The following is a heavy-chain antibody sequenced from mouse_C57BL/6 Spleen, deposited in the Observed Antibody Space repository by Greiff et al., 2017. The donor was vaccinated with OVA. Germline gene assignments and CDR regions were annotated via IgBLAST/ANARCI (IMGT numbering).Heavy chain of an antibody. Sequence: QVQLQQSGPELVKPGASVKISCKASGYAFSSSWMNWVKQRPGKGLEWIGRIYPGDGDTNYNGKFKGKATLTADKSSSTAYMQLSSLTSEDSAVYFCAYGSGPHYLGYWGQGTTLTVPS. CDR2: IYPGDGDT. J-gene: IGHJ2*01. CDR1: GYAFSSSW. D-gene: IGHD1-1*01. V-gene: IGHV1-82*01. CDR3: AYGSGPHYLGY.